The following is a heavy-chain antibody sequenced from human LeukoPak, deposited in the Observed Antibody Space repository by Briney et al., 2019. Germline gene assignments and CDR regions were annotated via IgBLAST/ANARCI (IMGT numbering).Heavy chain of an antibody. Sequence: GGSLRLSCAASGFTFSSYAMNWVRQAPGKGPEWVSGISGSGGSTYYADSVKGRFTISRDNSKNTLYLRMNSLRAEDTAVYYCAKAVSGSYYQYYFDYWGQGTLVTVSS. D-gene: IGHD1-26*01. CDR3: AKAVSGSYYQYYFDY. V-gene: IGHV3-23*01. CDR1: GFTFSSYA. J-gene: IGHJ4*02. CDR2: ISGSGGST.